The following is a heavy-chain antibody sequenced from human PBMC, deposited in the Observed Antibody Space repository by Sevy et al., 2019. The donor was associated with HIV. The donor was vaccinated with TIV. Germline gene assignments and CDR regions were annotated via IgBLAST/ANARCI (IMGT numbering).Heavy chain of an antibody. CDR2: IKQDGIEK. J-gene: IGHJ5*02. Sequence: GGSLRLSCAASGFTFRTFWMTWVRQAPGKGLEWVANIKQDGIEKYYMDSVKGRFTISRDNAKSSLYLQMTSLRAEDTAVYYCASDASGSYRNWFDPWGQGTLVTVSS. CDR3: ASDASGSYRNWFDP. V-gene: IGHV3-7*01. CDR1: GFTFRTFW. D-gene: IGHD1-26*01.